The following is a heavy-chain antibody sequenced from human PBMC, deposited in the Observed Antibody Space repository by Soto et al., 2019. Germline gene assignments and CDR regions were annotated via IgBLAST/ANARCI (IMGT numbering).Heavy chain of an antibody. J-gene: IGHJ6*02. CDR2: IIPIFGTA. Sequence: QVQLVQSGAEVKKPGSSLKVACKASGGTFSSYAISWVRQAPGQVLEWMGGIIPIFGTANYAQKFQGRVTITADESTSTAYMELSSLRSEDTAVYYCARILTAVTTGHYYYYGIDVWGQGNTVTVSS. CDR3: ARILTAVTTGHYYYYGIDV. D-gene: IGHD4-17*01. CDR1: GGTFSSYA. V-gene: IGHV1-69*01.